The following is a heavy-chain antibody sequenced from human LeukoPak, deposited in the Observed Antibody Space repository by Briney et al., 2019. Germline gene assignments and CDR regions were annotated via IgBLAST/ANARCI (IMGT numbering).Heavy chain of an antibody. CDR2: VNHSGIT. J-gene: IGHJ6*03. V-gene: IGHV4-34*01. Sequence: SETLSLTCAVYGGSFRGYYWSWIRQPPGKGLEWIGEVNHSGITNYNPSLESRVTISGDTSKNQFSLRLSSVTAADTAVYYCARGTERNSDYYFYMDVWGKGTTVTVSS. D-gene: IGHD2-21*01. CDR3: ARGTERNSDYYFYMDV. CDR1: GGSFRGYY.